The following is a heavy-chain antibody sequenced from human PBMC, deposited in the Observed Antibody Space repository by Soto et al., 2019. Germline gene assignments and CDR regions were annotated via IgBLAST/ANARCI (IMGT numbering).Heavy chain of an antibody. CDR2: INAGNGNT. J-gene: IGHJ3*02. CDR1: GYTFTSYA. D-gene: IGHD6-19*01. Sequence: GASVKVSCKASGYTFTSYAMHWVRQAPGQRLEWMGWINAGNGNTKYSQKFQGRVTITRDTSASTAYMELSSLRSEDTAVYYCARGGSGWYNDAFDIWGQGTMVTVS. V-gene: IGHV1-3*01. CDR3: ARGGSGWYNDAFDI.